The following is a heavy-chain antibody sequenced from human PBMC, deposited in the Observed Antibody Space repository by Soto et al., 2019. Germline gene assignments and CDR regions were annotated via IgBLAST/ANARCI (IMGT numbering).Heavy chain of an antibody. Sequence: LSLTCTVSGGSISSYYWSWIRQPPGKGLEWIGYIYYSGSTNYNPSLKSRVTISVDTSKNQFSLKLSSVTAADTAVYYCARSGWYGYYFDYWGQGTLVTVSS. CDR2: IYYSGST. CDR3: ARSGWYGYYFDY. J-gene: IGHJ4*02. V-gene: IGHV4-59*01. D-gene: IGHD6-19*01. CDR1: GGSISSYY.